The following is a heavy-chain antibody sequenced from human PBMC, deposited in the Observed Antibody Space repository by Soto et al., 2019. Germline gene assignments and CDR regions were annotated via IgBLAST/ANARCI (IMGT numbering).Heavy chain of an antibody. V-gene: IGHV4-38-2*01. CDR2: IYHSGTT. CDR3: ARSLLTSSWYAGS. CDR1: GYSISSGYY. Sequence: SETLSLTCVVSGYSISSGYYWGWIRQPPGKGLEWIGSIYHSGTTYYNPSLKSRVTISLDTSGNQFSLKLTSVTAADTAVYYCARSLLTSSWYAGSWGQRTLVTVSS. J-gene: IGHJ5*02. D-gene: IGHD6-13*01.